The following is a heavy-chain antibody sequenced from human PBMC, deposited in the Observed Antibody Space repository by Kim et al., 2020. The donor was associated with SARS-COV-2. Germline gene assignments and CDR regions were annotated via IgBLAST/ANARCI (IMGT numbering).Heavy chain of an antibody. V-gene: IGHV3-21*01. CDR3: ARDRRDYSTRLYYYYYGMDV. J-gene: IGHJ6*02. CDR1: GFTFSSYS. D-gene: IGHD6-13*01. CDR2: ISSSSYI. Sequence: GGSLRLSCAASGFTFSSYSMNWVRQAPGKGLEWVSSISSSSYIYYADSVNGRFTISRDNAKNSLYLQMNSLRAEDTAVYYCARDRRDYSTRLYYYYYGMDVWGQGTTVTVSS.